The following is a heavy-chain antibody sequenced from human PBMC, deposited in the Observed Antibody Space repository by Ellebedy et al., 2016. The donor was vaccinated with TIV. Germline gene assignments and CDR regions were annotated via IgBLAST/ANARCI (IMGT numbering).Heavy chain of an antibody. CDR2: TSGSGGTT. D-gene: IGHD5-24*01. Sequence: GESLKISCAASGFSFGGFAMSWVRQAPAKGLQWVSTTSGSGGTTYYADSVRGRFTVSRDNSKNTLDLQMNNVRAEDTAVYYCAKCQIGYNSREQFHFEYWGQGALVTVSS. J-gene: IGHJ4*02. V-gene: IGHV3-23*01. CDR3: AKCQIGYNSREQFHFEY. CDR1: GFSFGGFA.